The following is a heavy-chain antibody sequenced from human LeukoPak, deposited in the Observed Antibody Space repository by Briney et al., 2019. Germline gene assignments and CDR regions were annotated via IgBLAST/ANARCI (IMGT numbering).Heavy chain of an antibody. J-gene: IGHJ4*02. V-gene: IGHV3-30*02. Sequence: GGSLRLSCAASGFTFSTYGMYWVRQAPGKGLEWVAFIRHDGGIKNYADSVKGRSTISRDNSKNTLYLQMNSLRAEDTAVYYCAKDILADIDYWGQGTLITVSS. D-gene: IGHD3-3*01. CDR2: IRHDGGIK. CDR1: GFTFSTYG. CDR3: AKDILADIDY.